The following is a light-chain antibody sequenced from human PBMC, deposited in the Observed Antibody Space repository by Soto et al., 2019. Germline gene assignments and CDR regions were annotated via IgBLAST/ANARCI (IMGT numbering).Light chain of an antibody. CDR2: AAS. J-gene: IGKJ4*01. CDR1: QSISNY. Sequence: DIEMTQSPSSLSASVGDRVTIACRASQSISNYLNWYQHKPGKVPKLLIYAASSLQSGVPTRFSGSGSGKDFTLTISNLQPEDFSTYYCQQSYGTPLTFGGGTKVEIK. V-gene: IGKV1-39*01. CDR3: QQSYGTPLT.